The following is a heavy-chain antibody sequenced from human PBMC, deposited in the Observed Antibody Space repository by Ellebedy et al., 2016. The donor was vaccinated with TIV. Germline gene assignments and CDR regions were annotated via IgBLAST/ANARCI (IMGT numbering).Heavy chain of an antibody. CDR2: ISAYNGNT. CDR3: AREDRIVVVPASIVSDY. CDR1: GYTFTSYG. D-gene: IGHD2-2*01. V-gene: IGHV1-18*01. J-gene: IGHJ4*02. Sequence: AASVKVSCKASGYTFTSYGISWVRQAPGQGLEWMGWISAYNGNTNYAQKLQGRVTMTTDTSTSTAYMDLRSLRSDDTAVYYCAREDRIVVVPASIVSDYWGQGTLVTVSS.